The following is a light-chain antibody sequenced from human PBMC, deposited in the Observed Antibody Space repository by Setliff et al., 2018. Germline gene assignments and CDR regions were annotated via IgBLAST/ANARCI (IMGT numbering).Light chain of an antibody. Sequence: QSVLTQPPSVSGAPGQRVTISCTGSRFNIGAGYDVHWYQQLPGTAPKLLIYDNTYRPSGVPDRFSGSKSATSATLAITGLQAEDEADYYCQSYDSSLHSAEFGGGTKVTVL. J-gene: IGLJ2*01. CDR1: RFNIGAGYD. V-gene: IGLV1-40*01. CDR2: DNT. CDR3: QSYDSSLHSAE.